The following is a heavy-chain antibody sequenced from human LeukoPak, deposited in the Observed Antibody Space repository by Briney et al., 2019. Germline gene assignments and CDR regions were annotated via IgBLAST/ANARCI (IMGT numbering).Heavy chain of an antibody. J-gene: IGHJ4*02. CDR3: ARAYSGNYCGTYFDY. CDR2: ISAYNGNT. Sequence: ASVKASCKTSGYTFTNYGINWVRQAPGQELEWMGWISAYNGNTNYAQKVQGRVTMTTDTSTSTAYIELRSLRSDDTAMYYCARAYSGNYCGTYFDYWGQGTLVTVSS. D-gene: IGHD1-26*01. V-gene: IGHV1-18*01. CDR1: GYTFTNYG.